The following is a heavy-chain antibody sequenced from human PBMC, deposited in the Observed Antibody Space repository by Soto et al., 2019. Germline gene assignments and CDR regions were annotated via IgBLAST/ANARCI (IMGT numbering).Heavy chain of an antibody. CDR1: GFTFSSYA. J-gene: IGHJ6*03. CDR3: AKCDIVVPPAYYMDF. D-gene: IGHD2-15*01. Sequence: EVQLLESGGGLVQPGGSLRLSCVASGFTFSSYAMSWVRQAPGKGLEWVSLVSGSGGATYYAHSVKGRFTISKDNFKNTVYLQMNSLGAEDTAIYYCAKCDIVVPPAYYMDFWGKGTTVIVS. V-gene: IGHV3-23*01. CDR2: VSGSGGAT.